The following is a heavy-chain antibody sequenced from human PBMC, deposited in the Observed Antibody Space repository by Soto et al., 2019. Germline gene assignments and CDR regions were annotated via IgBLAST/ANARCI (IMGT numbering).Heavy chain of an antibody. CDR1: GFTFSNYW. J-gene: IGHJ5*02. CDR3: ARVILGSGTANDP. D-gene: IGHD3-10*01. V-gene: IGHV3-74*03. Sequence: EVQLVESGGGLVQPGGSLILSCAASGFTFSNYWMVWVRQAPRKGLVWVSRIIGDGLYTTYADSVKGRFTISRDNAKNTVYLQMNSLRVEDTAVYYCARVILGSGTANDPWGQGTLVTGSS. CDR2: IIGDGLYT.